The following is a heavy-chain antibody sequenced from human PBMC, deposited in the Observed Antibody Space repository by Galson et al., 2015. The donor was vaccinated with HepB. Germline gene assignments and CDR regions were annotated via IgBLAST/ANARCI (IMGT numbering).Heavy chain of an antibody. CDR1: EYTFINYP. CDR3: ARDGTLYGDMAY. V-gene: IGHV1-46*01. D-gene: IGHD5-24*01. Sequence: SVKVSCKASEYTFINYPMHWVRQPPGQGLEWMGIIDTGHGSTWYAQKFQGRIAMTRDTSTSTVYMELSSLRSDDTAIYYCARDGTLYGDMAYWAQGPLVPV. CDR2: IDTGHGST. J-gene: IGHJ4*02.